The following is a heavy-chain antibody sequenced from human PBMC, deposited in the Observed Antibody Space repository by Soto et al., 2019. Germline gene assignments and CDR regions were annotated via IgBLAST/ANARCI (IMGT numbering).Heavy chain of an antibody. CDR1: TGSINGYY. CDR3: ARGKRDSTSCLDV. J-gene: IGHJ6*02. D-gene: IGHD2-2*01. CDR2: IYSSGST. Sequence: SETLSLTCRVSTGSINGYYWNWIRQSPGKGLEWIAFIYSSGSTNYNPSLKGRATISVDRSKNQVSLKLTSVTAADTAVYYCARGKRDSTSCLDVWGQGTTVTVSS. V-gene: IGHV4-59*01.